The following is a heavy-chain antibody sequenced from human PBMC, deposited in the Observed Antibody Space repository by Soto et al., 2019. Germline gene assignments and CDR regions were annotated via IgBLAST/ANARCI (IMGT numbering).Heavy chain of an antibody. CDR3: AVGFKAVVPAALRPYDGNSAFDS. V-gene: IGHV3-23*01. J-gene: IGHJ4*02. CDR1: GFTFSAYA. Sequence: EVQLLESGGGLVQPGGSLRLSCGVSGFTFSAYAMSWVRQAPGKGLEWVSGISGSGTTTKQLDSVKGRFIVSRDNSQNTGYLHMNNLRADDTAVYYCAVGFKAVVPAALRPYDGNSAFDSWGLGTLVAVSS. CDR2: ISGSGTTT. D-gene: IGHD2-2*01.